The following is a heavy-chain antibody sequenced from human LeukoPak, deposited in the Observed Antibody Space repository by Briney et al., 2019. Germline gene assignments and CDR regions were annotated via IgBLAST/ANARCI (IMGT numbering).Heavy chain of an antibody. CDR1: GFTFNSHR. V-gene: IGHV3-74*01. CDR3: ARDTNGLAY. J-gene: IGHJ4*02. D-gene: IGHD2-8*01. Sequence: GGSLRLSCAASGFTFNSHRMHWVRQAPGKGLVWVSCVSTDGSTTNYADSVKGRFTISRDNAKNTLYLQMNSLRVEDTAVYYCARDTNGLAYWGLGTRVTVSS. CDR2: VSTDGSTT.